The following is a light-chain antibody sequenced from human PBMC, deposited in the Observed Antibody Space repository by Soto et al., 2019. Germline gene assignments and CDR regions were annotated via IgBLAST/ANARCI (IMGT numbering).Light chain of an antibody. CDR1: QSVLYSSNNKNY. V-gene: IGKV4-1*01. CDR3: QHYYTTPVT. J-gene: IGKJ4*01. CDR2: WAS. Sequence: DIVMTQSPDSLAVSLGERATINCKSSQSVLYSSNNKNYLAWYQQKPGQPPKLLIYWASTRESGVSDRFSGSGSGTDFTLTISSLQAEDVAVYYCQHYYTTPVTFGGGTKVEIK.